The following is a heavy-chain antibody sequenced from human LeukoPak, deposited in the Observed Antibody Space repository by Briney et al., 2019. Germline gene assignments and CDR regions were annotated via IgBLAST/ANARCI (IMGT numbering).Heavy chain of an antibody. Sequence: GASVKVSCKASGGTFISYAISWVRQAPGQGLEWMGRIIPILVIANYAQKFQGRVTITADKSTSTAYMELSSLRSEDTAVYYCAREPGGIVLMVPAGYYGMDVWGQGTTVTVSS. V-gene: IGHV1-69*04. CDR2: IIPILVIA. J-gene: IGHJ6*02. D-gene: IGHD2-8*01. CDR3: AREPGGIVLMVPAGYYGMDV. CDR1: GGTFISYA.